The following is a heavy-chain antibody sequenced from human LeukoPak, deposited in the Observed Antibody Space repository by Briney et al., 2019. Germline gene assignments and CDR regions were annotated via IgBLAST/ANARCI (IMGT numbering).Heavy chain of an antibody. CDR2: ISSSSSYI. CDR3: ARGAWGEQQLPSDY. D-gene: IGHD6-13*01. Sequence: PGGSLRLSCAASGFTFSSYSMNWVRQAPGKGLEWVSSISSSSSYIYYADSVKGRFTISRDNAKNSLYLQINGLSAQDTAVYYCARGAWGEQQLPSDYWGQGTLVTVSS. V-gene: IGHV3-21*01. J-gene: IGHJ4*02. CDR1: GFTFSSYS.